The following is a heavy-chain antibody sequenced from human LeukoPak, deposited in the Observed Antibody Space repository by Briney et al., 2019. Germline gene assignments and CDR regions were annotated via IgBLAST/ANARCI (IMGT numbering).Heavy chain of an antibody. V-gene: IGHV3-23*01. CDR1: GFTFSSYA. J-gene: IGHJ4*02. Sequence: PGGSLRLSCAASGFTFSSYAMSWVRQAPGKGLEWVSAISGSDGSTYYADSVKGRFTISRDNSKNTLYLQMNSLRAEDTAVYYCAKVAGSRSWYAVDYWGQGTLVTVSS. D-gene: IGHD6-13*01. CDR3: AKVAGSRSWYAVDY. CDR2: ISGSDGST.